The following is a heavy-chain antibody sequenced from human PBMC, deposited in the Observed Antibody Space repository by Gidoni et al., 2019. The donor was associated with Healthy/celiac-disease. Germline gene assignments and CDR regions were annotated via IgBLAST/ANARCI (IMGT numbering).Heavy chain of an antibody. J-gene: IGHJ4*02. CDR3: ATERPSYSSGWPCFDY. CDR2: ISGSGGST. CDR1: GLTFSSYA. V-gene: IGHV3-23*01. D-gene: IGHD6-19*01. Sequence: EVQLLESGGGLVQPGGSLRLSCAACGLTFSSYAMSWVRQAPGKGLEWVSAISGSGGSTYYADSVKGRFTISRDNSKNTLYLQMNSLRAEDTAVYYCATERPSYSSGWPCFDYWGQGTLVTASS.